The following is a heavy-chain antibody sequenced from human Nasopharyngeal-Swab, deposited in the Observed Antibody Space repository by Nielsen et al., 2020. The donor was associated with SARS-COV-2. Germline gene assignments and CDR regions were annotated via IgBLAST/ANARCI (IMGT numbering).Heavy chain of an antibody. V-gene: IGHV4-31*02. J-gene: IGHJ4*02. Sequence: IRKPPGKGLEWIGYIYYSGSTYYNPSLKSRVTISVDTSKNQFSLKLSSVTAADTAVYYCARVGGGSYYFDYWGQGTLVTVSS. CDR3: ARVGGGSYYFDY. D-gene: IGHD1-26*01. CDR2: IYYSGST.